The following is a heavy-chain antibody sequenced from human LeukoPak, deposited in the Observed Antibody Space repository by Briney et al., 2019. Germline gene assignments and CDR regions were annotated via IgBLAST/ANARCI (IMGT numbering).Heavy chain of an antibody. Sequence: KASETLSLTCAVYGGSFSGYYWSWIRQPPGKGLEWIGEINHSGSTNYNPSLKSRVTISVDTSKNQFSLKLSSVTAADTAVYYCARVLDIVVLPAAPQYYMDVWGKGTTVTVSS. CDR3: ARVLDIVVLPAAPQYYMDV. CDR1: GGSFSGYY. CDR2: INHSGST. D-gene: IGHD2-2*03. V-gene: IGHV4-34*01. J-gene: IGHJ6*03.